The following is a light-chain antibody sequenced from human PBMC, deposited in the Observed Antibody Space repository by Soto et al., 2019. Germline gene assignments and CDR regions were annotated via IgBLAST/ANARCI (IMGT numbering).Light chain of an antibody. CDR2: DAS. Sequence: DIQMTQSPSTLSASVGDRVTITCRASQTISNWLAWYQQNPGKAPNLLIYDASSLESGVPSRFSGSGSGTEFTLTIISLQPDDFATYYCQQYSSYPWTFGQGTKVDIK. CDR1: QTISNW. CDR3: QQYSSYPWT. J-gene: IGKJ1*01. V-gene: IGKV1-5*01.